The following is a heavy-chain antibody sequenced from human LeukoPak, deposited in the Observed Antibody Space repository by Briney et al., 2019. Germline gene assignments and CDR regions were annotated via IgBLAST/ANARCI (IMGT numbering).Heavy chain of an antibody. J-gene: IGHJ4*02. Sequence: PSETLSLTCAVSGGSISSSNWWSWVRQPPGKGLEWIGEIYHSGSTNYNPSLKSRVTISVDKSKNQFSLKLSSVTAAGTAVYYCASLIAVAGIGSFDYWGQGTLVTVSS. V-gene: IGHV4-4*02. CDR2: IYHSGST. CDR1: GGSISSSNW. CDR3: ASLIAVAGIGSFDY. D-gene: IGHD6-19*01.